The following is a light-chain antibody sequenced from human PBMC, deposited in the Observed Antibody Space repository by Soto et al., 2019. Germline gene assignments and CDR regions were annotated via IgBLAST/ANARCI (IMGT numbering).Light chain of an antibody. V-gene: IGKV3-15*01. J-gene: IGKJ4*01. CDR3: QQYNKCPLT. Sequence: EIVMTQSPVTLSVSPGERATLSCRASQSVSGNLAWYQQKPGQAPSLLIYATSTRATGISARFSGSGSGTDFTLTISSLQSEDFALYYCQQYNKCPLTFGGGTKVEIK. CDR2: ATS. CDR1: QSVSGN.